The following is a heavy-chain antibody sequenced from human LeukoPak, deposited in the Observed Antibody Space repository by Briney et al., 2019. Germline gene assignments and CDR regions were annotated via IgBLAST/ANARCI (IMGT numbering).Heavy chain of an antibody. D-gene: IGHD4-23*01. V-gene: IGHV3-23*01. CDR1: GFTFSSYA. CDR2: ISGSGGST. Sequence: GGSLRLSCAASGFTFSSYAMTWVRQAPGKGLEWVSIISGSGGSTSYADSVKGRFTISRDNSKNTLYLQMNSLRAEDTAIYYCANEDGNSGDAFDIWGQGTMVTVSS. CDR3: ANEDGNSGDAFDI. J-gene: IGHJ3*02.